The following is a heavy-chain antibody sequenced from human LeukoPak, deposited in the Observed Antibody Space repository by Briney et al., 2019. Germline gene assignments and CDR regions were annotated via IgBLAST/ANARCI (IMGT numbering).Heavy chain of an antibody. D-gene: IGHD2-2*02. V-gene: IGHV4-30-2*01. CDR2: IYHSGST. J-gene: IGHJ5*02. CDR1: GGSISSSSYS. CDR3: ARAQDCSSTSCYNPNWFDP. Sequence: PSETLSLTCTVSGGSISSSSYSWSWIRQPPGKGLEWIGYIYHSGSTHYNPSLKSRVTISVDRSKNQFSLKLSSVTAADTAVYYCARAQDCSSTSCYNPNWFDPWGQGTLVTVSS.